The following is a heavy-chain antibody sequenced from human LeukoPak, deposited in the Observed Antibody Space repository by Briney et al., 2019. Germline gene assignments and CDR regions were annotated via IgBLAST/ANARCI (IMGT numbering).Heavy chain of an antibody. CDR1: GFTFSNAW. Sequence: GWSLRLSCAASGFTFSNAWMSWVRQAPGKGLEWVGRIKSKTDGGTTDYAAPVKGRFTISRDDSKNTLYLQMNSLKTEDTAVYYCTITVTAEISDAFDIWGQGTMVTVSS. J-gene: IGHJ3*02. V-gene: IGHV3-15*01. CDR2: IKSKTDGGTT. CDR3: TITVTAEISDAFDI. D-gene: IGHD4-17*01.